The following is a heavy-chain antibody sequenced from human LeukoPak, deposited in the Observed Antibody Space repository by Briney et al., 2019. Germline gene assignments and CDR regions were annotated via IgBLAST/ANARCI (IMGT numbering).Heavy chain of an antibody. J-gene: IGHJ4*02. CDR2: IYYSGNT. Sequence: PSETLSLTCTVSGDSIRTSSYYWGWIRQPPGKGLEWFGSIYYSGNTYYNPSLKSRVAISMDTSKNQFSLKLTSVTAADTAVYYCARQFYHDSSGADYWGQGALVTVSS. V-gene: IGHV4-39*01. CDR3: ARQFYHDSSGADY. CDR1: GDSIRTSSYY. D-gene: IGHD3-22*01.